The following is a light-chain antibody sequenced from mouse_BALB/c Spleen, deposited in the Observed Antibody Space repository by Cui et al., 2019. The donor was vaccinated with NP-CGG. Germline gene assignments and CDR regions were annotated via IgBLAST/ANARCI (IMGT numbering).Light chain of an antibody. J-gene: IGLJ1*01. CDR3: ALWYSNHWV. Sequence: QDLVTQENGRTTSPGETVTLTCRSSTGAVTTSNYANWVQEKPDHFFTGLIGGTNNRTPGVPARFSGSLIGDKAALTITGAQTEDEAIYFCALWYSNHWVFGGGTKLTVL. CDR2: GTN. V-gene: IGLV1*01. CDR1: TGAVTTSNY.